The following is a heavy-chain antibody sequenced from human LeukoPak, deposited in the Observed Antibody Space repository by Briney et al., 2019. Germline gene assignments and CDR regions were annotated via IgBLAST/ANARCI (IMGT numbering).Heavy chain of an antibody. Sequence: PGGSLRLSCAASGFTFSSYSMNWVRQAPGKGLEWVSSISSSSSNYIYYADSVKGRFTISRDNAKNSLYLQMNSLRAEDTAFYYCARDSAAVAVAFDYWGQGTLVTVSS. D-gene: IGHD6-19*01. CDR1: GFTFSSYS. J-gene: IGHJ4*02. CDR2: ISSSSSNYI. V-gene: IGHV3-21*01. CDR3: ARDSAAVAVAFDY.